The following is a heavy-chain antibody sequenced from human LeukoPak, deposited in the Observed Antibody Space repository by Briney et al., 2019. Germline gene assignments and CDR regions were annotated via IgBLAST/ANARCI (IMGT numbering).Heavy chain of an antibody. CDR1: GFTLSSSW. Sequence: GGSLRLSCAASGFTLSSSWMTWVRQAPGKGLEWVANINEDGSEKYYVDSVKGRSTISRDNAKNSLYLQMNSLRGEDTAVYYCARLRGGNYWGQGTLVTVSS. CDR3: ARLRGGNY. CDR2: INEDGSEK. J-gene: IGHJ4*02. V-gene: IGHV3-7*01. D-gene: IGHD3-16*01.